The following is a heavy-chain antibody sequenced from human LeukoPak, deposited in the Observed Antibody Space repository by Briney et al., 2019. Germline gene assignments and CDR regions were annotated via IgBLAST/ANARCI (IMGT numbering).Heavy chain of an antibody. Sequence: SETLSPTCAVYGGSISSYYWSWIRQPPGKGLEWIGYIYYSGSTNYNPSLKGRVTISVDTSKNQFSLKLSSVTAADTAVYYCARERSYYYGSGSYYNQGVRVGYYYYMDVWGKGTTVTVSS. D-gene: IGHD3-10*01. CDR2: IYYSGST. CDR1: GGSISSYY. V-gene: IGHV4-59*01. CDR3: ARERSYYYGSGSYYNQGVRVGYYYYMDV. J-gene: IGHJ6*03.